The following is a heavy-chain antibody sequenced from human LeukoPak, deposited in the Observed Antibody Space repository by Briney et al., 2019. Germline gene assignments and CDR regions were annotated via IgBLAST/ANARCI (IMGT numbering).Heavy chain of an antibody. D-gene: IGHD5-12*01. Sequence: GRSLRLSCAASGFIFNDNALHWVRQAPGRGLEWVAVISHDGVNKYYADSVRGRFTISRDDSKNTLYLQMNSLRDEDTSVYYCARDQEYGRVATINFDYWGQGTLVTVSS. V-gene: IGHV3-30-3*01. CDR2: ISHDGVNK. J-gene: IGHJ4*02. CDR3: ARDQEYGRVATINFDY. CDR1: GFIFNDNA.